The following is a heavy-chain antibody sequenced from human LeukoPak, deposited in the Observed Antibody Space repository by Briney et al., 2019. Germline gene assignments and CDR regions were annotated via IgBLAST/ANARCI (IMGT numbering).Heavy chain of an antibody. CDR2: ISSSGSTI. V-gene: IGHV3-48*03. CDR3: ARDDILTGYFAQTYFDY. CDR1: GFTFSSYG. Sequence: GGSLRLSCAASGFTFSSYGMHWVRQAPGKGLEWVSYISSSGSTIYYADSVKGRFTISRDNAKNSLYLQMNSLRAEDTAVYYCARDDILTGYFAQTYFDYWGQGTLVTVSS. J-gene: IGHJ4*02. D-gene: IGHD3-9*01.